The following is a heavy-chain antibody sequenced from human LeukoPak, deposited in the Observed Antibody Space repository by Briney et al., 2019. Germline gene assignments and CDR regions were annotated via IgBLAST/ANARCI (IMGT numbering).Heavy chain of an antibody. CDR3: ARDRDEYCTNGVCYTGWLDP. D-gene: IGHD2-8*01. Sequence: GGSLRLSCAASGFTSSSYEMNWVRQAPGKGLEWVAVIWYDGSNKYYADSVKGRFTISRDNSKNTLYLQMNSLRAEDTAVYYCARDRDEYCTNGVCYTGWLDPWGQGTLVTVSS. V-gene: IGHV3-33*08. CDR1: GFTSSSYE. CDR2: IWYDGSNK. J-gene: IGHJ5*02.